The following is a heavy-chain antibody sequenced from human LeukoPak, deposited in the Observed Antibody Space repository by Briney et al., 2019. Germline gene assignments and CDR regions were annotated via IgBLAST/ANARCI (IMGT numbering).Heavy chain of an antibody. J-gene: IGHJ3*02. Sequence: GGSLRLSCAASGFTFSSYGMHWVRQAPGKGLEWVAVISYDGSNKYYADSVKGRFTISRDNSKNTLYLQMNSLRAEDTAVYYCARERDYYDSSGSYDAFDIWGQGTMVTVSS. V-gene: IGHV3-30*19. CDR2: ISYDGSNK. CDR1: GFTFSSYG. D-gene: IGHD3-22*01. CDR3: ARERDYYDSSGSYDAFDI.